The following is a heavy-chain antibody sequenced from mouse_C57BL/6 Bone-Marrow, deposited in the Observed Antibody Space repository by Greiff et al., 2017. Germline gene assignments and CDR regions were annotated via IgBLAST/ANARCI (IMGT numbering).Heavy chain of an antibody. CDR2: INPGSGGT. V-gene: IGHV1-54*01. J-gene: IGHJ2*01. CDR3: ARSFITTVVPYYFDY. Sequence: QVQLQQSGAELVRPGTSVKVSCKASGYAFTNYLIEWVKQRPGQGLEWIGVINPGSGGTNYNEKFKGKATLTADKSSSTAYMQLSSLTSEDSAVYFCARSFITTVVPYYFDYWGQGTTLTVSS. D-gene: IGHD1-1*01. CDR1: GYAFTNYL.